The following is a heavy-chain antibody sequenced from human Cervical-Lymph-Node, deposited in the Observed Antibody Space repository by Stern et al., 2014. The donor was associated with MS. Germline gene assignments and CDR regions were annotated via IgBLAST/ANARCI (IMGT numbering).Heavy chain of an antibody. V-gene: IGHV4-34*01. CDR1: GGSFSGYY. J-gene: IGHJ5*02. Sequence: QLQLQEWGAGLLKPSETLSLTCAVYGGSFSGYYWSWIRQPPGKGLERIGEINHSGSTNYNPSLKSRVTISVDTSKNQFSLKLSSVTAADTAVYYCARATVTSNRNWFDPWGQGTLVTVSS. D-gene: IGHD4-17*01. CDR2: INHSGST. CDR3: ARATVTSNRNWFDP.